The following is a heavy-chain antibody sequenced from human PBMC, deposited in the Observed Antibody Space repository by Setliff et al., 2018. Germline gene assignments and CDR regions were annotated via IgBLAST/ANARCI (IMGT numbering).Heavy chain of an antibody. J-gene: IGHJ6*04. CDR1: GYTFTSYY. Sequence: ASVKVSCKASGYTFTSYYMYWVRQAPGQGLEWMGTINTGGGSASLVDQFQGRVTMTTDTSTSTAYMELSSLRSDDTAIYFCAKEPAVSLTEAVRRTYYDYAMDAWGKGTAVTVSS. CDR2: INTGGGSA. V-gene: IGHV1-46*01. D-gene: IGHD3-9*01. CDR3: AKEPAVSLTEAVRRTYYDYAMDA.